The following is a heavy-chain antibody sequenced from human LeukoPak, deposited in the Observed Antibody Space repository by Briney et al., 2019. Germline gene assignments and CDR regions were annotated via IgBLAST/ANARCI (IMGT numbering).Heavy chain of an antibody. CDR2: IKQDGSEK. CDR3: ARDDEYYYDSSGYYAVGDY. J-gene: IGHJ4*02. D-gene: IGHD3-22*01. V-gene: IGHV3-7*01. CDR1: GFTFSSYW. Sequence: GGSLGLSCAASGFTFSSYWMSWVRQAPGKGLEWVANIKQDGSEKNYVDSVKGRFTISRDDAKNSLYLQMNSLRVEDTAVYYCARDDEYYYDSSGYYAVGDYWGQGTLVTVSS.